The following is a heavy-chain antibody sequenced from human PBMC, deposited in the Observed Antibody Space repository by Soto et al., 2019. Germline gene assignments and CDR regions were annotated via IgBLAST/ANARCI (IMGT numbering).Heavy chain of an antibody. J-gene: IGHJ4*02. CDR3: ARDSHIEMAIINDY. D-gene: IGHD2-21*01. CDR2: ISSGSSYI. CDR1: GFTFSNYS. V-gene: IGHV3-21*01. Sequence: GGSLRLSCVVSGFTFSNYSINWVRQAPGKGLEWVSSISSGSSYIYYADSVKGRFTISRDNAKNSLYLQMNSLRAEDTAVYYCARDSHIEMAIINDYWGQGTLVTVSS.